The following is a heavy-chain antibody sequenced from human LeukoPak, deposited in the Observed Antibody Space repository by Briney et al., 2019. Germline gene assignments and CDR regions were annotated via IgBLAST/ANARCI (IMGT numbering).Heavy chain of an antibody. CDR2: ISAYNGNT. CDR3: ARPTGSYYYYGMDV. Sequence: ASVKVSCKASGYTFTSYGISWVRQAPGQGLEWMGWISAYNGNTNYAQKLQGRVTMTTDTSTSTAYMELRSLRSDDTAVYYCARPTGSYYYYGMDVWGQGTTATVSS. CDR1: GYTFTSYG. V-gene: IGHV1-18*01. J-gene: IGHJ6*02.